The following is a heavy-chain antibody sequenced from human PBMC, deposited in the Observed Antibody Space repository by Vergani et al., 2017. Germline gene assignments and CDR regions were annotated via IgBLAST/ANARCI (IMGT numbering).Heavy chain of an antibody. CDR1: GFTFDDYA. CDR3: AKDMVRFPYAYYFDY. Sequence: EVQLVESGGGVVQPGGSLRLSCAASGFTFDDYAMHWVRQAPGKGLEWVSLISGDGGSTYYADSVKGRFTISRDNSKNSLYLQMNSRRTEDTALYYCAKDMVRFPYAYYFDYWGQGTLVTVSS. CDR2: ISGDGGST. D-gene: IGHD3-16*01. V-gene: IGHV3-43*02. J-gene: IGHJ4*02.